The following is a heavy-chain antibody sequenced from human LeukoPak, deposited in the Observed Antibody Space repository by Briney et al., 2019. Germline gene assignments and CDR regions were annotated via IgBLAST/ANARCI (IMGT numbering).Heavy chain of an antibody. CDR1: GFTFTSYA. V-gene: IGHV3-23*01. CDR2: ISGSGGST. D-gene: IGHD2-15*01. CDR3: AKDVFLLSGRGDDY. J-gene: IGHJ4*02. Sequence: GGSLRLSCAASGFTFTSYAMTWVRQAPGKGLEWVSAISGSGGSTYYADSVKGRFTISRDNSKNTLYLQMNSLRAEDTAIYYCAKDVFLLSGRGDDYWGQGALVTVSS.